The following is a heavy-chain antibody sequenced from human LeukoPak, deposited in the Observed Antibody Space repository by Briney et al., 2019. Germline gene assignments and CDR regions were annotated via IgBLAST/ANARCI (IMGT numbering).Heavy chain of an antibody. D-gene: IGHD4-17*01. Sequence: SETLSLTCTVSGGSINSGDYYWSWIRQPPGKGLEWIGYIYYSGNTYYNPSLKSRVTISVDTSKKQFSLKLTSVTAADTAVYYCARDALKDYGDHGWFDHWGQGTLVTVSS. CDR3: ARDALKDYGDHGWFDH. V-gene: IGHV4-30-4*01. CDR1: GGSINSGDYY. CDR2: IYYSGNT. J-gene: IGHJ5*02.